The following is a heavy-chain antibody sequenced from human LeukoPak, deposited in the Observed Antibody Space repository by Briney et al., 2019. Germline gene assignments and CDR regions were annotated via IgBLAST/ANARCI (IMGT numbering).Heavy chain of an antibody. V-gene: IGHV3-23*01. CDR1: GFPFSSYA. CDR3: AKQDYGDYLNWFDP. Sequence: GGSLRLSCAASGFPFSSYAMSWVRQAPGKGLEWVSAISGSGGSTYYADPMKGRFTISRDNSKNTLYLQMNSLRAEDTAVYYCAKQDYGDYLNWFDPWGQGTLVTVSS. D-gene: IGHD4-17*01. CDR2: ISGSGGST. J-gene: IGHJ5*02.